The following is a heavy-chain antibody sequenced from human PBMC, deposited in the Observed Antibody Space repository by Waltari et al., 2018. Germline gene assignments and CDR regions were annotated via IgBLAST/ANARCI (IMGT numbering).Heavy chain of an antibody. J-gene: IGHJ6*02. CDR2: ISGSGGST. Sequence: EVQLLESGGGLVQPGGSLRLSCAASGFTFSSYAMSWVRQAPGKGLEWVSAISGSGGSTYYADSVKGRFTISRDNSKNTLYLQMNSLRAEDTAVYYCAEDRGVGDYYYYGMDVWGQGTTVTVSS. CDR3: AEDRGVGDYYYYGMDV. D-gene: IGHD3-10*01. V-gene: IGHV3-23*01. CDR1: GFTFSSYA.